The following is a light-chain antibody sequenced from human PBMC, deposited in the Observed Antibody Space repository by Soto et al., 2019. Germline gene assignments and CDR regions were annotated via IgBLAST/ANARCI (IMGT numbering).Light chain of an antibody. V-gene: IGKV1-9*01. CDR2: GAS. J-gene: IGKJ4*01. CDR3: QQFNAYPLT. Sequence: IQLTQSPSFLSACVGDRVTISYRASQGISDYLAWYQQKPGKAPKLLIYGASTLQSGVPSRFSGSASGTEFTLTISSLQPEDFATYFCQQFNAYPLTFGGGTKLEIK. CDR1: QGISDY.